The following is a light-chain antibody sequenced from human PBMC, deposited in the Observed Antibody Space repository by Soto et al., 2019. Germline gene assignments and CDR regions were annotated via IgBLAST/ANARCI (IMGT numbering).Light chain of an antibody. CDR1: SSDVGSYNL. CDR3: CSYAGSSTSPYV. Sequence: QSVLTQPAFVSGSPGQSITISCTGTSSDVGSYNLVSWYQQHPGKAPKLMIYEGSKRPSGVSNRFSGSKSGNTASLTISGLQAEDEADYYCCSYAGSSTSPYVFGTGTKLTV. V-gene: IGLV2-23*01. J-gene: IGLJ1*01. CDR2: EGS.